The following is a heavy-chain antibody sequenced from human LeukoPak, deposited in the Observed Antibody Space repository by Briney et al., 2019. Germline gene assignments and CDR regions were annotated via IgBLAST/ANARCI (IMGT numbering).Heavy chain of an antibody. J-gene: IGHJ4*02. Sequence: GGSLRLSCAASGFTFSNYAMSWVRQAPGKGLEWVSGISWNSGGIGYADSVKGRFTISRDNAKNSLYLQMNSLRAEDTALYYCAKGSYAGSEVEMATSLDYWGQGILVTVSS. CDR1: GFTFSNYA. D-gene: IGHD5-24*01. CDR2: ISWNSGGI. V-gene: IGHV3-9*01. CDR3: AKGSYAGSEVEMATSLDY.